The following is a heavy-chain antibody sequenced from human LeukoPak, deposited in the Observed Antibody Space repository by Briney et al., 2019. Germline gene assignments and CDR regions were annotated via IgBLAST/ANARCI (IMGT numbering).Heavy chain of an antibody. Sequence: ASVKVSCKASGYTFTSYGISWVRQAPGQGLEWMGWISAYNGNTNYAQKLQGRVTMTTDTSTTTAYMELRSLRSDDTAVYYCARLLTWGSQWLVSDYWGQGTLVTVSS. CDR1: GYTFTSYG. V-gene: IGHV1-18*04. J-gene: IGHJ4*02. CDR3: ARLLTWGSQWLVSDY. CDR2: ISAYNGNT. D-gene: IGHD6-19*01.